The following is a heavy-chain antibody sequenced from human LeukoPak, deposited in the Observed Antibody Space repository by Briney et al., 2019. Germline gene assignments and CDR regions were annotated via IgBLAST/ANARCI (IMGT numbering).Heavy chain of an antibody. CDR2: IYPGDSDT. CDR1: GYSFTSYW. CDR3: GITMVRGVIGYYYGMDV. D-gene: IGHD3-10*01. Sequence: GESLKISCKGSGYSFTSYWNGWVRQMPGKGLEWMGIIYPGDSDTTYSPSFQGQVTISADKSISTAYLQWSSLKASDTAMYYCGITMVRGVIGYYYGMDVWGQGNTVTVSS. V-gene: IGHV5-51*01. J-gene: IGHJ6*02.